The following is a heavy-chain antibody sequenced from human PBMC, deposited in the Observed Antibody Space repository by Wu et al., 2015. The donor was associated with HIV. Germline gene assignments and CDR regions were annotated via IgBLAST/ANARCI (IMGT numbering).Heavy chain of an antibody. CDR1: DYTFTSYG. CDR2: ISAYNGHT. J-gene: IGHJ6*02. Sequence: QVQLVQSGAEVKKPGASVKVSCKASDYTFTSYGISWVRQAPGQGLEWMGWISAYNGHTNYAQNLQGRVTMTTDTSTSTAYMELSGLKSEDTAVYYCATSYYGSGSYPTFYYYYAMDVWGQGTTVTVSS. CDR3: ATSYYGSGSYPTFYYYYAMDV. D-gene: IGHD3-10*01. V-gene: IGHV1-18*01.